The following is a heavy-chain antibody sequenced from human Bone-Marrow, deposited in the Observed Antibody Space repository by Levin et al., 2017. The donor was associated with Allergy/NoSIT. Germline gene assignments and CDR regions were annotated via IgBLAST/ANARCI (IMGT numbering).Heavy chain of an antibody. CDR1: GYSISSDYY. CDR2: IHESGTT. V-gene: IGHV4-38-2*02. CDR3: AREYYMDV. Sequence: KPSETLSLTCAVSGYSISSDYYWGWIRQPPGKGLEWIGNIHESGTTKYNPSLKSRVTISVDTSKNQFSLQLNSVTAADTAVYFCAREYYMDVWGKGTTVTVSS. J-gene: IGHJ6*03.